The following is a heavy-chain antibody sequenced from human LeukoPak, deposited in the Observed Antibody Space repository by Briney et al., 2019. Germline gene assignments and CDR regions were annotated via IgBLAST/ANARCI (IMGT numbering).Heavy chain of an antibody. CDR3: ASQYTSSRIFDD. J-gene: IGHJ4*02. CDR1: GFTFSSYS. D-gene: IGHD6-13*01. V-gene: IGHV3-21*01. CDR2: ISSSSTYI. Sequence: GGSLRLSCSASGFTFSSYSMNWVRQAPGKGLEWVSSISSSSTYIYYADSVKGRFTVSRDNAKNSLYLQMNSLRAEDTAVYFCASQYTSSRIFDDWGQGTLVTVSS.